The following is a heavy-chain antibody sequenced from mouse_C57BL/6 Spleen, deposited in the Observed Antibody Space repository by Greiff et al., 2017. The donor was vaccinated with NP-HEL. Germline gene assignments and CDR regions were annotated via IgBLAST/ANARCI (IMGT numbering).Heavy chain of an antibody. J-gene: IGHJ2*01. V-gene: IGHV1-69*01. CDR1: GYTFTSYW. CDR3: ARGGGHYFDY. Sequence: QVHVKQPGAELVMPGASVKLSCKASGYTFTSYWMHWVKQRPGQGLEWIGEIDPSDSYTNYNQKFKGKSTLTVDKSSSTAYMQLSSLTSEDSAVYYCARGGGHYFDYWGQGTTLTVSS. CDR2: IDPSDSYT.